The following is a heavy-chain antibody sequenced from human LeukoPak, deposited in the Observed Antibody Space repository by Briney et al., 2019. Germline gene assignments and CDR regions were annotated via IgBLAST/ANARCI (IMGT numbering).Heavy chain of an antibody. CDR1: GYTFTNYG. CDR3: ARGQRSGSFPIRYYYYYMDV. D-gene: IGHD3-10*01. Sequence: ASVKVSCKASGYTFTNYGINWVRQATGQGLEWMGWMNPNSGNIGYAQKFQGRVTMTRNTSISTAYMELSSLRSEDTAVYYCARGQRSGSFPIRYYYYYMDVWGKGTTVTISS. J-gene: IGHJ6*03. V-gene: IGHV1-8*02. CDR2: MNPNSGNI.